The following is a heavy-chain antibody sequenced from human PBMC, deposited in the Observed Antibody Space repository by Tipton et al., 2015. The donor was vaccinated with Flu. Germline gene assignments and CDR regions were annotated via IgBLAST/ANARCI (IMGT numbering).Heavy chain of an antibody. CDR3: ARGPLPDSNWYNGMDV. Sequence: SLRLSCAASGFTFSTYDMHWVRQVTGKGLEWVSGIGSAGDTHYLGSVNGRFTISRDNAKNSLYLQMSSLRAGDTAVYYCARGPLPDSNWYNGMDVWGQGTTVTVSS. V-gene: IGHV3-13*01. D-gene: IGHD6-13*01. CDR2: IGSAGDT. CDR1: GFTFSTYD. J-gene: IGHJ6*02.